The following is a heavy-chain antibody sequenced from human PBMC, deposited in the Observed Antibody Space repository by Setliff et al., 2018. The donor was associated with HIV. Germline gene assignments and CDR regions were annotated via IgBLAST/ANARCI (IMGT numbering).Heavy chain of an antibody. V-gene: IGHV4-59*11. J-gene: IGHJ4*02. D-gene: IGHD4-17*01. CDR2: IYYSGIT. CDR3: ATYLSDYGGNSSPDY. Sequence: PSETLSLTCSVSGGSISSHYWSEIRQPPGKGLEWMGYIYYSGITNYNPSLKSRVTISVDTSKNQFPLKQSSVTAADTAVYYCATYLSDYGGNSSPDYWGQGTLVTVSS. CDR1: GGSISSHY.